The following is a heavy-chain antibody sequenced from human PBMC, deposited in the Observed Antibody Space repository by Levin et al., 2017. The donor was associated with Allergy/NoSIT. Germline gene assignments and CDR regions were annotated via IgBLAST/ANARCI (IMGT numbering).Heavy chain of an antibody. D-gene: IGHD2/OR15-2a*01. V-gene: IGHV3-23*01. CDR1: GFIFNNYG. CDR2: IANTGTTT. J-gene: IGHJ3*02. Sequence: LSLTCAASGFIFNNYGMSWVRQAPGKGLQWVSGIANTGTTTYYSDSVKGRFTISRDNSKNTLYMQMNSLTAEDTAVYYCAKDRITLSAFDIWGQGTMVTVSS. CDR3: AKDRITLSAFDI.